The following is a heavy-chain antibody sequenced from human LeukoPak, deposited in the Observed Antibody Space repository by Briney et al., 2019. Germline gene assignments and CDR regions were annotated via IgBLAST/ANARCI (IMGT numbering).Heavy chain of an antibody. D-gene: IGHD3-22*01. V-gene: IGHV4-39*07. CDR2: IYYSGST. J-gene: IGHJ3*02. Sequence: SETLSLTCTVSGGSISSSSYYWGWIRQPPGKGLEWIGSIYYSGSTYYNPSLKSRVTISVDTSKNQFSLKLISVTAADTAVYYCARQSGITMIVVVIDDAFDIWGQGTMVTVSS. CDR3: ARQSGITMIVVVIDDAFDI. CDR1: GGSISSSSYY.